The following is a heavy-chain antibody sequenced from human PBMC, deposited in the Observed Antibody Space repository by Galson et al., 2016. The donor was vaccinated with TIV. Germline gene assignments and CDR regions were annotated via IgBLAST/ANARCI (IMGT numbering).Heavy chain of an antibody. Sequence: SLRLSCAASGVTFSSYEMNWVRQAPGKGLEWISYIIDSGRSVHYADSVKGRFSISRDNAKNSLYLQMSSQRAEDTAVYYCARGRGYCDTTSCYVDYWGQGTLVTVSS. V-gene: IGHV3-48*03. CDR2: IIDSGRSV. CDR1: GVTFSSYE. J-gene: IGHJ4*02. CDR3: ARGRGYCDTTSCYVDY. D-gene: IGHD2-2*01.